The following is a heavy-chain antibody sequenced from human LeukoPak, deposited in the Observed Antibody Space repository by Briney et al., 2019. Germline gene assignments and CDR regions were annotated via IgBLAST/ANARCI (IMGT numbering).Heavy chain of an antibody. Sequence: ASVKVSCKASGYTFTGYYMHWVRQAPGQGLEWMGWINPNSGGTYYAQKFQGRVTMIRDTSITTAYMELSSLTSDDTAVYYCARGASERYFDAFDIWGQGTMVTVSS. CDR3: ARGASERYFDAFDI. CDR2: INPNSGGT. V-gene: IGHV1-2*02. CDR1: GYTFTGYY. J-gene: IGHJ3*02. D-gene: IGHD3-9*01.